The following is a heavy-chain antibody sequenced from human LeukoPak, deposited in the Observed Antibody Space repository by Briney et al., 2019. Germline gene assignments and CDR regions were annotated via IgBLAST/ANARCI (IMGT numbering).Heavy chain of an antibody. CDR3: ARRGYITGYDLT. D-gene: IGHD5-12*01. Sequence: GSLRLSCAASGFTFSSYEMNWVRQPPGKGLEWIGTIYYSGSTYYNPSLKSRVIMSVDTSKNQFSLKLSSVTATDTAVYYCARRGYITGYDLTWGQGTLVTVSS. J-gene: IGHJ5*02. CDR2: IYYSGST. V-gene: IGHV4-59*04. CDR1: GFTFSSYE.